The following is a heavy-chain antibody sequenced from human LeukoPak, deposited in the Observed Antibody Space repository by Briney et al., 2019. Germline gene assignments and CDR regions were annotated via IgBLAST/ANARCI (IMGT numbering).Heavy chain of an antibody. CDR2: IKSKTDGGTT. V-gene: IGHV3-15*01. D-gene: IGHD3-16*01. J-gene: IGHJ3*02. CDR1: GFTFSNAW. Sequence: GGSLRLSCAASGFTFSNAWMSWVRQAPGKGLEWVGRIKSKTDGGTTDYAAPVKGRFTISRDDSKNTLYLQMNSLKTEDTAVYYCTTDVGRDCVWGSYDAFDIWGQGTMVTVSS. CDR3: TTDVGRDCVWGSYDAFDI.